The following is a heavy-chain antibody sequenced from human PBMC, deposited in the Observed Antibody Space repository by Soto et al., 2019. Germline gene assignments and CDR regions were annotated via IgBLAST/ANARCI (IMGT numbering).Heavy chain of an antibody. CDR2: ISYDGSNK. V-gene: IGHV3-30-3*01. D-gene: IGHD5-18*01. J-gene: IGHJ4*02. CDR1: GFTFSSYA. Sequence: QVQLVESGGGVVQPGRSLRLSCAASGFTFSSYAMHWVRQAPGKGLEWVAVISYDGSNKYYADSVKGRFTISRDNSKNTLELQMNSPRAGGMAVYYCARRIQLWWGGFDYWGQGTLVTVSS. CDR3: ARRIQLWWGGFDY.